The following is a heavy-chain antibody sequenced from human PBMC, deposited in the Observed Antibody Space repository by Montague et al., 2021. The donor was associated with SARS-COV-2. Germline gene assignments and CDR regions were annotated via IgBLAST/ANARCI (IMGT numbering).Heavy chain of an antibody. CDR1: GGPISGGNAY. J-gene: IGHJ4*02. Sequence: SETLSLTCIVTGGPISGGNAYWSWIRQSPGKGREWIACVSYSGNTSYSPSPKSRLTISVDTSKNQFSLKLTSVTAADTALYYCARLEYSYGWGDWGQGTLVTVSS. CDR2: VSYSGNT. CDR3: ARLEYSYGWGD. D-gene: IGHD5-18*01. V-gene: IGHV4-39*01.